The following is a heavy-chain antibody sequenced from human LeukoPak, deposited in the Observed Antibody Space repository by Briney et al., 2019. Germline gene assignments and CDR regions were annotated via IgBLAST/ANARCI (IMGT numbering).Heavy chain of an antibody. CDR1: GFTFSNYA. V-gene: IGHV3-23*01. Sequence: GGSLRLSCAASGFTFSNYAMSWVRQAPGKGLEWVSTISDSGGSTYYADSVEGRFTISRDNSKNTLYLQMNSLRAEDTAIHYCAKVPYSDYGSGRPPFMDVWGQGTTVAVSS. D-gene: IGHD3-10*01. J-gene: IGHJ6*02. CDR2: ISDSGGST. CDR3: AKVPYSDYGSGRPPFMDV.